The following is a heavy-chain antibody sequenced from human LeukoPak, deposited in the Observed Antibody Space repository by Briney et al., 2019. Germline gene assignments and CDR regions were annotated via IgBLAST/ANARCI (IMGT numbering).Heavy chain of an antibody. CDR1: GVTFGSYW. CDR2: INSDGSST. V-gene: IGHV3-74*01. J-gene: IGHJ4*02. Sequence: PVGSLRVSSAAPGVTFGSYWMHMVRPVPAKRLLWVSRINSDGSSTSYADSVKGRFTISRDNAKNTLYVQMNSLRAEDTAVYYCAKDLEMIVVVLDYWGQGTLVTVSS. CDR3: AKDLEMIVVVLDY. D-gene: IGHD3-22*01.